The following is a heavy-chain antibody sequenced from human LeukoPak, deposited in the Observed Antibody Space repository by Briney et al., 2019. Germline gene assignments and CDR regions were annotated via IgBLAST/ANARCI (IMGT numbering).Heavy chain of an antibody. CDR3: ARGLRWFDY. CDR2: IYYSGST. J-gene: IGHJ4*02. Sequence: PSETLSLTCTVSVGSISSYYWSWIRQPPGKGLEWIGYIYYSGSTNYNPSLKSRVTISVDTSKNQFSLKLSSVTAADTAVYYCARGLRWFDYWGQGTLVTVSS. D-gene: IGHD4-23*01. CDR1: VGSISSYY. V-gene: IGHV4-59*01.